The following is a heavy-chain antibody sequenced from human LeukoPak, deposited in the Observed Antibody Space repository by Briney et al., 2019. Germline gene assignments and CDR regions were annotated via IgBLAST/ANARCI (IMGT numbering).Heavy chain of an antibody. CDR3: AKGSGGNYGDYDAGDAFDI. V-gene: IGHV3-30*18. Sequence: GGSLRLSCAASGFTFSSYGMHWVRQAPGKGLEWVAVISYDGSNKYYADSVKGRFTISRDNSKNTLYLQMNSLRAEDTAVYYCAKGSGGNYGDYDAGDAFDIWGQGTMVTVSS. J-gene: IGHJ3*02. CDR2: ISYDGSNK. CDR1: GFTFSSYG. D-gene: IGHD4-17*01.